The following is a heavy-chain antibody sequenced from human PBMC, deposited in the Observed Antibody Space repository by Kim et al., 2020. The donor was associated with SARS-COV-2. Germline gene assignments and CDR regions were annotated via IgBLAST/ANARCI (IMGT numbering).Heavy chain of an antibody. Sequence: GGSLRLSCAASGFTFSSYAMSWVRQAPGKGLEWVSAISGSGGSTYYADSVKGRFTISRDNSKNTLYLQMNSLRAEDTAVYYCAKNEGVGCRWLQLGYFDYWGQGTLVTVSS. J-gene: IGHJ4*02. CDR2: ISGSGGST. CDR3: AKNEGVGCRWLQLGYFDY. V-gene: IGHV3-23*01. CDR1: GFTFSSYA. D-gene: IGHD5-12*01.